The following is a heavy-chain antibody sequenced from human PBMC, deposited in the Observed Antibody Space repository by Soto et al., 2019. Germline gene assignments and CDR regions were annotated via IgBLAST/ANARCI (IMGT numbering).Heavy chain of an antibody. CDR1: GFSFDDYG. CDR2: IKPDGSAT. J-gene: IGHJ4*02. CDR3: ARAGYCGPGCYYYFDY. Sequence: EVQLVESGGGLVQPGRSLRLSCAASGFSFDDYGMHWVRQAPGKGLEWVAYIKPDGSATYYVDSVKGRFTISRDNAKNSLYLQMNSLRVEDTSVYYCARAGYCGPGCYYYFDYWGQGTLVTVSS. D-gene: IGHD2-21*02. V-gene: IGHV3-7*01.